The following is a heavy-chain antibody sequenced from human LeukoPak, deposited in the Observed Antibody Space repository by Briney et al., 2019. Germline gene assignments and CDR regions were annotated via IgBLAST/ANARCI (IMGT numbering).Heavy chain of an antibody. CDR1: GFTFSSYD. CDR2: IRYDGSNK. J-gene: IGHJ4*02. D-gene: IGHD6-6*01. CDR3: ASREAARPVY. V-gene: IGHV3-30*02. Sequence: GGSLRLSCAASGFTFSSYDIHWVRQAPGKGLEWVAFIRYDGSNKYYADSVRGRFTISRDNSKNTLYLQMNSLRAEDTAVYYCASREAARPVYWGQGTLVTVSS.